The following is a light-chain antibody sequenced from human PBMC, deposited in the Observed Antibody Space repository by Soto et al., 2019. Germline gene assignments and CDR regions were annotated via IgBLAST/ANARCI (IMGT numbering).Light chain of an antibody. CDR1: SSDVGSYNY. V-gene: IGLV2-14*01. J-gene: IGLJ2*01. Sequence: QSALTQPASVSGSPGQSITISCTGTSSDVGSYNYVSWYQQHPGKAPKLLIYEVSYRPSGISNRFSGSKSGNTASLTISGLQAEDEADYYCGSYTSTSTLGVFGGGNKLTVL. CDR3: GSYTSTSTLGV. CDR2: EVS.